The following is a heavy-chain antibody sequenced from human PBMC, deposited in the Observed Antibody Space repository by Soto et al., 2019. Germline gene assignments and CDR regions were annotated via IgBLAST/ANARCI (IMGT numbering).Heavy chain of an antibody. Sequence: ETLSLTCAVSGYSISSGYYWGWIRQPPGKGLEWIGSIYHSGSTYYNPSLKSRVTISVDTSKNQFSLKLSSVTAADTAVYYCARDGYGSTGYWGQGTLVTVSS. CDR3: ARDGYGSTGY. CDR2: IYHSGST. D-gene: IGHD6-13*01. V-gene: IGHV4-38-2*02. CDR1: GYSISSGYY. J-gene: IGHJ4*02.